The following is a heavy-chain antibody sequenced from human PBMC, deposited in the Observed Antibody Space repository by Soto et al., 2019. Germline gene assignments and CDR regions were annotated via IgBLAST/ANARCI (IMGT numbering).Heavy chain of an antibody. CDR1: GFTFSDYG. V-gene: IGHV3-33*06. J-gene: IGHJ4*02. D-gene: IGHD3-3*01. CDR3: AKVGADYDFWSGYEGAFDY. CDR2: LWYDGNNK. Sequence: QVQLVESGGGVVQPGRSLRLSCAASGFTFSDYGMHWVRQAPGKGLEWVAVLWYDGNNKYYTDSVKGRFTISRDNSKSTLYLQMNSLRAEDTAVYYCAKVGADYDFWSGYEGAFDYWGQGTLVTVSS.